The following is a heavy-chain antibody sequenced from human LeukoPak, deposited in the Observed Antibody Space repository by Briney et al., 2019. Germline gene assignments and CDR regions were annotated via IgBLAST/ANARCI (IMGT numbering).Heavy chain of an antibody. D-gene: IGHD1-26*01. CDR1: GFTFNRYW. J-gene: IGHJ4*02. CDR2: IKQDGSAK. CDR3: ARVRFSGSSLSFDY. V-gene: IGHV3-7*01. Sequence: PGGSLRLSCAASGFTFNRYWMSWVRQAPGKELQWVANIKQDGSAKYYVDSVKGRFTISRDNAKNSLYLQMNSLRAEDTAVYYCARVRFSGSSLSFDYWGQGTLVTVSS.